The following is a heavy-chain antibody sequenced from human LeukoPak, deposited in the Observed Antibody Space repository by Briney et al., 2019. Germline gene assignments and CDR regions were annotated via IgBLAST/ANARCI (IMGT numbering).Heavy chain of an antibody. Sequence: ASVKVSCKASGYTFSSYGINWVRQAPGQGLEWMGWISVINSGNTRYAQNFQGRLTMTTDTSTTTAYMELRSLRSDDTAVYYCSREFPFCGADCFSGVFDIWGQGTMVTVS. J-gene: IGHJ3*02. D-gene: IGHD2-21*02. CDR2: ISVINSGNT. CDR3: SREFPFCGADCFSGVFDI. CDR1: GYTFSSYG. V-gene: IGHV1-18*01.